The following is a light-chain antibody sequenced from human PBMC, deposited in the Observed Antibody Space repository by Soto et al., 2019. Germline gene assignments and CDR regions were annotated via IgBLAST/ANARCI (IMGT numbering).Light chain of an antibody. CDR2: GAS. CDR3: HQYGSTPFT. Sequence: ESVLTQSPGTLSLSPGDRATLSCRASQSVSTNYLAWYQQKLGQAPRLLIYGASSRATGIPDRFSGNGSGTDFTLTISRLEPEDFAVYYCHQYGSTPFTFGPGTKVDIK. J-gene: IGKJ3*01. CDR1: QSVSTNY. V-gene: IGKV3-20*01.